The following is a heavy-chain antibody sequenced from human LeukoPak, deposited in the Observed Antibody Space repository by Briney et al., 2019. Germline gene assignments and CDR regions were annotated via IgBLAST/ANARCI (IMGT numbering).Heavy chain of an antibody. CDR3: ARDSDYDFWSGYYRWTDY. D-gene: IGHD3-3*01. CDR1: GFTFSSYA. J-gene: IGHJ4*02. CDR2: ISYDGSNK. Sequence: GGSLRLSCAASGFTFSSYAMHWVRQAPGKGLEWVAVISYDGSNKYYADSVKGRFTISRDNAKNSLYLQMNSLRAEDTAVYYCARDSDYDFWSGYYRWTDYWGQGTLVTVSS. V-gene: IGHV3-30-3*01.